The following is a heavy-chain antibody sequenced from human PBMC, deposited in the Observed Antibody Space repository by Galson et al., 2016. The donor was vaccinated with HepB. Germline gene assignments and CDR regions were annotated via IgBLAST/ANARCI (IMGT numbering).Heavy chain of an antibody. CDR3: ARGIYCSSTNCQGYYFDY. Sequence: SLRLSCAASGFTFSSYNMNWVRQAPGKGLEWVSSITGSSANYIFYPDSVKGRFTISRDNAKNSLYLQMNSLRAEDTAVYYCARGIYCSSTNCQGYYFDYWGQGTLVTVSS. D-gene: IGHD2-2*01. CDR2: ITGSSANYI. J-gene: IGHJ4*02. CDR1: GFTFSSYN. V-gene: IGHV3-21*01.